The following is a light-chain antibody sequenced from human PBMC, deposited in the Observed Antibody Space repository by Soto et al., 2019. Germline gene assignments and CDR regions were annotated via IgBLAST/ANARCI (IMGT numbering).Light chain of an antibody. CDR1: SSNIGSNT. CDR2: SNN. Sequence: QSVLTQPPSASGTPGQRVTISCSGSSSNIGSNTVNWYQQLPGTAPKLLIYSNNQRPSGVPDRFSGSKSGTSASLAISGLQSEDEADYYCCSYVGSITWVFGGGTKVTVL. J-gene: IGLJ3*02. V-gene: IGLV1-44*01. CDR3: CSYVGSITWV.